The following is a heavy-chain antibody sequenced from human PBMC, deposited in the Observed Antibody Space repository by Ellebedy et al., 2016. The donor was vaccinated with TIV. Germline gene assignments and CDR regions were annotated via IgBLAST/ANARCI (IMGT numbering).Heavy chain of an antibody. J-gene: IGHJ4*02. V-gene: IGHV3-30*02. D-gene: IGHD6-6*01. CDR1: GFTFSSYG. Sequence: GESLKISCAASGFTFSSYGMHWVHQAPGKGLEWVSFIQYYESNKYYADSVKGRFTISRDNSKNTLYLQMNSLRPEDTAVYYCVKARAALGSDWGQGTLVTVSS. CDR3: VKARAALGSD. CDR2: IQYYESNK.